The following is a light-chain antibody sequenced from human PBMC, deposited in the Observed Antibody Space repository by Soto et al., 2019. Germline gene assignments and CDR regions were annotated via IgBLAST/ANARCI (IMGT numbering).Light chain of an antibody. CDR3: CSYASIPYV. CDR1: SSDVRAYDY. Sequence: QSALTQPASVSGSPGQSITISCTGTSSDVRAYDYVAWYQQHPGKAPKLMIYDVSNRPSGVSNRFSGSNSGNTASLTISGLQAEDEADYYCCSYASIPYVFGTGTKVTVL. J-gene: IGLJ1*01. CDR2: DVS. V-gene: IGLV2-14*01.